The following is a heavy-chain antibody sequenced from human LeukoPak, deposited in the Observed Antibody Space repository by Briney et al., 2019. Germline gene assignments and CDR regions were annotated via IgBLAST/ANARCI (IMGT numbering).Heavy chain of an antibody. Sequence: GGSLRLSCAASGFTFSSYAMHWVRQAPGKGLEWVTVISYDGINKYYADSVKGRFTISRDNSKNTVYLQMNSLRDDDTAMYYCARGASGHSSNWNFPYYYYYMDVWGKGTTVTISS. CDR3: ARGASGHSSNWNFPYYYYYMDV. V-gene: IGHV3-30*04. CDR2: ISYDGINK. CDR1: GFTFSSYA. J-gene: IGHJ6*03. D-gene: IGHD6-13*01.